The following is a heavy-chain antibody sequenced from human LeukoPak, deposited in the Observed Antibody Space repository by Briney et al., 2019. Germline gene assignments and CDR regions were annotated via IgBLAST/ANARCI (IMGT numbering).Heavy chain of an antibody. D-gene: IGHD2-8*01. J-gene: IGHJ6*02. CDR3: ARDSGPNAVGYYYGIDV. CDR1: GFTFSSYG. Sequence: GGSLRLSCAASGFTFSSYGMHWVRQAPGKGLEWVAVISYDGSNKYYADSVKGRFTISRDNSKNTLYLQINSLRAEDTAVYYCARDSGPNAVGYYYGIDVWGQGTTVTVSS. V-gene: IGHV3-30*03. CDR2: ISYDGSNK.